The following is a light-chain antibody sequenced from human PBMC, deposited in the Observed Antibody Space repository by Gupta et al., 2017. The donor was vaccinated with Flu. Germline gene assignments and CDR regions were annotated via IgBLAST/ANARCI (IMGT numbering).Light chain of an antibody. Sequence: KVTIPCSGSYSNIGNNYVSWYQQLPGTAPKLIIYENYKRPSGIPDRFSGSKSGTSATLDITGLQTGDGADYYCGTWARTLSSWEFGGGTKLTVL. V-gene: IGLV1-51*02. CDR1: YSNIGNNY. CDR2: ENY. J-gene: IGLJ3*02. CDR3: GTWARTLSSWE.